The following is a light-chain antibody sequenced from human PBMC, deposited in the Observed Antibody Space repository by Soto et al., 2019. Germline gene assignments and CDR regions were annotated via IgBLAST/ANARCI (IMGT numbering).Light chain of an antibody. V-gene: IGKV3-20*01. CDR3: QKYGSSQRA. CDR1: QSVSSSY. CDR2: GAS. Sequence: EIVLTQSPGTLSLSPGERATLSCRASQSVSSSYLAWYQQKPGQAPRLLIYGASSRATGIPDRFSGSGSGTDFTLTTSRLETEDFGVYPSQKYGSSQRAFAGGNKVEIK. J-gene: IGKJ4*01.